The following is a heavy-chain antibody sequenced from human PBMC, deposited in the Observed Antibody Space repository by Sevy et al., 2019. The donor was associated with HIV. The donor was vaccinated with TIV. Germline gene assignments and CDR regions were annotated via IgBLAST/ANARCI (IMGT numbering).Heavy chain of an antibody. J-gene: IGHJ4*02. V-gene: IGHV3-9*01. D-gene: IGHD3-22*01. CDR1: GFTFDDYA. CDR3: AKALDSSGYLVLDY. Sequence: GGSLRLSCAASGFTFDDYAMHWVRQAPGNGLEWVSGISWNSGSIGYADSVKGRFTISRDNAKNSLYLQMNSLRAEDTALYYCAKALDSSGYLVLDYWGQGTLVTVSS. CDR2: ISWNSGSI.